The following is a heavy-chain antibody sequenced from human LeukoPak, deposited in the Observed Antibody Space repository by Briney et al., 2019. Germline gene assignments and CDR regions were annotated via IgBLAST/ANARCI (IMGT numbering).Heavy chain of an antibody. CDR1: GYTFTGYY. CDR2: INPSSGDT. J-gene: IGHJ4*02. D-gene: IGHD4-11*01. Sequence: ASVKVSCKASGYTFTGYYIHWVRQAPGKGLEWMGWINPSSGDTNHAQKFQGRVTMTRDTSISTAYMELGGLKSDDTAVYYCARVGMYLQPYDYWGQGTLVTVSS. CDR3: ARVGMYLQPYDY. V-gene: IGHV1-2*02.